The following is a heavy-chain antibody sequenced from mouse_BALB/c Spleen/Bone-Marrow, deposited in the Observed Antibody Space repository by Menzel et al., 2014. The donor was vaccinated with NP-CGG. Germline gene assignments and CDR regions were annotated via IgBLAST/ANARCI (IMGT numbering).Heavy chain of an antibody. J-gene: IGHJ2*01. V-gene: IGHV5-17*02. CDR2: ISSGSSTI. Sequence: EVQLQESGGGLVQPGGSRKLSCATSGFNFQTFGMHWVRQAPEKGLEWVAYISSGSSTIYYGDTVRGRFTISRDNPKXTLFLQTTSLRSEDTAMYFCARSRFPDYGTSPFDYWGQGTPLTVSS. CDR1: GFNFQTFG. CDR3: ARSRFPDYGTSPFDY. D-gene: IGHD1-1*01.